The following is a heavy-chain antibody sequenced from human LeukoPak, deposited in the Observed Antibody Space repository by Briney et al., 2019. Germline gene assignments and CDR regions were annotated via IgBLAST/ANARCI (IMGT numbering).Heavy chain of an antibody. D-gene: IGHD6-19*01. V-gene: IGHV4-59*12. Sequence: SETLSLTCTVSGGSISNYYWSWIWQPPGKGLEWIGYIYYSGSTNYNPSLKSRVTISVDTSKNQFSLKLSSVTAADTAVYYCARGGWLIDYWGQGTLVTVSS. J-gene: IGHJ4*02. CDR1: GGSISNYY. CDR3: ARGGWLIDY. CDR2: IYYSGST.